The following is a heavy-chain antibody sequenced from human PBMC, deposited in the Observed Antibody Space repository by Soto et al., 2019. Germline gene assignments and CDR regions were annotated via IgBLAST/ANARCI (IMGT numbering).Heavy chain of an antibody. J-gene: IGHJ4*02. Sequence: QVQLQESGSGLVKPSQTLSLTCTVSGDSISSGGYSWSWIRQPPRQGLEWIGYIYHTGSTSYSPSLKSRVTMSVDKSKNQFSLSLNSVTAADTAIYYCARAHYGPSGYYFDSWGQGALSTASS. V-gene: IGHV4-30-2*01. CDR1: GDSISSGGYS. CDR3: ARAHYGPSGYYFDS. D-gene: IGHD3-22*01. CDR2: IYHTGST.